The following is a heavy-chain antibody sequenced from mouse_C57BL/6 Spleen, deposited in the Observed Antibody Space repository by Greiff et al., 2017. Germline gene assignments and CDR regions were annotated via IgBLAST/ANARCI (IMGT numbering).Heavy chain of an antibody. V-gene: IGHV5-4*01. J-gene: IGHJ3*01. D-gene: IGHD1-1*01. CDR1: GFTFSSYA. CDR3: ARDRGYYYGSRCAY. Sequence: EVHLVESGGGLVKPGGSLKLSCAASGFTFSSYALSWVRQTPEKRLEWVATISDGGSYTYYPDNVKGRFTISRDNAKNNLYLQMSHLKSEDTAMYYCARDRGYYYGSRCAYWGQGTLVTVAA. CDR2: ISDGGSYT.